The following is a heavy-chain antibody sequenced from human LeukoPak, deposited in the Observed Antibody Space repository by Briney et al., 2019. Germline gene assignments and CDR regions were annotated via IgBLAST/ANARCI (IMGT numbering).Heavy chain of an antibody. CDR1: GGSISSGGYY. Sequence: PSQTLSLTCTVSGGSISSGGYYWSWIRQHPGKGLEWIGYIYYSGSTYYNPSLKSRVTISVDTSKNQFSLKLSSVTAADTAVYYCAGGGNSYHGAFDIWGQGTMVTVSS. J-gene: IGHJ3*02. CDR2: IYYSGST. D-gene: IGHD4-23*01. CDR3: AGGGNSYHGAFDI. V-gene: IGHV4-31*03.